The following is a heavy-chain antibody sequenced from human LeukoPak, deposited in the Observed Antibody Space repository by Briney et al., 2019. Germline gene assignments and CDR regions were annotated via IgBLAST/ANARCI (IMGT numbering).Heavy chain of an antibody. J-gene: IGHJ4*02. V-gene: IGHV4-59*01. CDR3: ARGSVAALGDFDY. CDR2: IYYSGST. D-gene: IGHD6-19*01. Sequence: SETLSLTCTVSGGSISSYYWSWIRQPPGKGLEWIGYIYYSGSTNYNPSLKSRVTISVDTSKNQFSLKLSSVTAADTAVYYCARGSVAALGDFDYWGQGTLVTVSS. CDR1: GGSISSYY.